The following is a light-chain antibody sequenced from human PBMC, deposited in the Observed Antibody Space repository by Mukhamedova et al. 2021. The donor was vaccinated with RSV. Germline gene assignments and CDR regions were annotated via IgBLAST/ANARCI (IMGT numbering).Light chain of an antibody. CDR3: QQSYIPPIT. CDR2: AAS. V-gene: IGKV1-39*01. Sequence: WYQRRVHGKAPNLLIYAASSLQSGVPSRFSGSGSGTDFTLTISSLQPEDFAPYYCQQSYIPPITFGQGTRLEIK. J-gene: IGKJ5*01.